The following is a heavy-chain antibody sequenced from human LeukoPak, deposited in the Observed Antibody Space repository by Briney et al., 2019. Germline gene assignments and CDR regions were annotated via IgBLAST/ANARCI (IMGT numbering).Heavy chain of an antibody. CDR3: ARDGTRRYMDV. CDR2: IYTSGST. J-gene: IGHJ6*03. Sequence: SQTLSLTCTVSGGSISSGSDYWSWIRQPAGKGLEWVGRIYTSGSTNYNPSIKSRVTISVDTSKNQFSLKLSSVTAADTAVYYCARDGTRRYMDVWGKGTTVTVSS. D-gene: IGHD1-14*01. CDR1: GGSISSGSDY. V-gene: IGHV4-61*02.